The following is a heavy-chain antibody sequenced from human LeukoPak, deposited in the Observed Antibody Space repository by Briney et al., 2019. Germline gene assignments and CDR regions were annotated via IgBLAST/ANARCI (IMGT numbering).Heavy chain of an antibody. V-gene: IGHV1-69-2*01. D-gene: IGHD1-26*01. Sequence: ASVKVSCKVSGYTFTDYYMHWVQQAPRKRLEWMGLVDPEDGETIYAEKFQGRVTITTDTSTDTAYMELSSLRSEDTAVYYYATDLIVGATDYSSQGTLVTVSS. CDR1: GYTFTDYY. CDR2: VDPEDGET. CDR3: ATDLIVGATDY. J-gene: IGHJ4*02.